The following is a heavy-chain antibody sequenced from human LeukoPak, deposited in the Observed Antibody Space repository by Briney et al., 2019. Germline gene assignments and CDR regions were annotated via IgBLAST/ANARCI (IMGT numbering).Heavy chain of an antibody. CDR3: ARGGSKSPRGTSYYFDY. CDR1: GFTFSSYA. CDR2: IWYDGSNK. V-gene: IGHV3-33*08. D-gene: IGHD3-16*01. J-gene: IGHJ4*02. Sequence: GGSLRLSCAASGFTFSSYAMSWVRQAPGEGLEWVAVIWYDGSNKYYADSVKGRFTISRDNSKNMLYPEMDSLRAEDTALYYCARGGSKSPRGTSYYFDYWGQGTLVTVSS.